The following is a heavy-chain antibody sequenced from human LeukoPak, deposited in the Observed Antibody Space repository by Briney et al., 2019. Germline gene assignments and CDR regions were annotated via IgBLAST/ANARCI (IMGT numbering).Heavy chain of an antibody. J-gene: IGHJ5*02. CDR2: IKPDSGGT. CDR1: GYNFTDFY. CDR3: ARGWEHGADWFDP. D-gene: IGHD1-26*01. Sequence: ASVKVSCKASGYNFTDFYIHWVRQAPGQGLEWMGWIKPDSGGTNYAQKFQGRITMTRDTSISAAFLELNSLRFDDTAVYYCARGWEHGADWFDPWGQGTLVTVSS. V-gene: IGHV1-2*02.